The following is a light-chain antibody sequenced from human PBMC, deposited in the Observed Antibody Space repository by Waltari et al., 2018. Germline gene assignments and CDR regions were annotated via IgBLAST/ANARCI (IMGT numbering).Light chain of an antibody. V-gene: IGKV1-39*01. CDR3: QQTYTNTPT. CDR2: AAS. J-gene: IGKJ1*01. CDR1: QTIPVY. Sequence: DVQMTQSPSSLSASVGDRVTITCRASQTIPVYLNWYQHKFGKAPKLLIYAASNLQSGVPSRFSGGGSGTVFTLTINSLQHEDFATYYCQQTYTNTPTFGQGTRVEVK.